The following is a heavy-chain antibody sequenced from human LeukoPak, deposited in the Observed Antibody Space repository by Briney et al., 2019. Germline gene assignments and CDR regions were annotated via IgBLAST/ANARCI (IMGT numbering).Heavy chain of an antibody. J-gene: IGHJ3*02. V-gene: IGHV1-69*13. Sequence: ASVKVSCKASGGTFSSYAISWVRQAPGQGLEWMGGIIPIFGTANYAQKFQGRVTITADESTSTAYMELSSLRSEDTAVYYCARDLSSSSWYLGAFDIWGQGTMVTVSS. D-gene: IGHD6-13*01. CDR3: ARDLSSSSWYLGAFDI. CDR2: IIPIFGTA. CDR1: GGTFSSYA.